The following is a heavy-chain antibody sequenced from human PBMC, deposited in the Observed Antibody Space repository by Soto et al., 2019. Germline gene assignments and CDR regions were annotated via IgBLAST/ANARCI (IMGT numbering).Heavy chain of an antibody. Sequence: XEFLRLSCAASSFTFDDYTMHWVRQAPGKGLEWVSLISWDGGSTYYADSVKGRFIISRDNSKNSLYLQMNSLRTEDTALYYCAQDIHRGIPHYYYYGMDVWGQRTTVTVSS. CDR3: AQDIHRGIPHYYYYGMDV. J-gene: IGHJ6*02. CDR2: ISWDGGST. V-gene: IGHV3-43*01. D-gene: IGHD3-10*01. CDR1: SFTFDDYT.